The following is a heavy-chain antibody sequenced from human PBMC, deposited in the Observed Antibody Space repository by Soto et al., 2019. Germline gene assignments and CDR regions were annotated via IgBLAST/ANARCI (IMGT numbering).Heavy chain of an antibody. D-gene: IGHD2-2*01. J-gene: IGHJ4*02. CDR1: GGSISSGGYY. V-gene: IGHV4-31*03. CDR3: ARGGLPAGSPPGFDY. CDR2: IYYSGST. Sequence: SETLSLTCTVSGGSISSGGYYWSWIRQHPGKGLEWIGYIYYSGSTYYNPSLKSRVTISVDTSKNQFSLKLSSVTAADTAVYYCARGGLPAGSPPGFDYWGQGTLVTV.